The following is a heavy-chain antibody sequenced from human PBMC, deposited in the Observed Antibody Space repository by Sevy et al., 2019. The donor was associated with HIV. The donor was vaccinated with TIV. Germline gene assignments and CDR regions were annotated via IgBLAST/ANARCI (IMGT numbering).Heavy chain of an antibody. CDR2: ISSSGSTI. Sequence: GGSLRLSCAASGFTFSSYEMNWVRRAPGKGLEWVSYISSSGSTIYYADSVKGRFTISRDNAKNSLYLQMNSLRAEDTAVYYCARPPAVVVPAAIPLYGMDVWGQGTTVTVSS. D-gene: IGHD2-2*01. V-gene: IGHV3-48*03. J-gene: IGHJ6*02. CDR1: GFTFSSYE. CDR3: ARPPAVVVPAAIPLYGMDV.